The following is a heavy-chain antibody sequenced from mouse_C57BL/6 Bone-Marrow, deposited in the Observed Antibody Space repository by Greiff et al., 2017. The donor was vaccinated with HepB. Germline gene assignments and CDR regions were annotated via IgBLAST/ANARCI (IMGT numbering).Heavy chain of an antibody. CDR2: IYPRSGNT. D-gene: IGHD2-4*01. J-gene: IGHJ1*03. V-gene: IGHV1-81*01. Sequence: VNVVESGAELARPGASVKLSCKASGYTFTSYGISWVKQRTGQGLEWIGEIYPRSGNTYYNEKFKGKATLTADKSSSTAYMELRSLTSEDSAVYFCARTMITKWYFDVWGTGTTVTVSS. CDR3: ARTMITKWYFDV. CDR1: GYTFTSYG.